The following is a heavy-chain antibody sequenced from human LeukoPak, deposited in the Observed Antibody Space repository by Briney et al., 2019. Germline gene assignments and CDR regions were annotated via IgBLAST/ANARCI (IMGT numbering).Heavy chain of an antibody. CDR3: VKDFHSSGYYFEFWTFDY. Sequence: GGSLRLSCAASGFTFSSYAMSWVRQAPGKGLEWVSAISGSGGSTYYADSVKGRFTISRDNSKNTLYLQMNSLRAEDTAVYYCVKDFHSSGYYFEFWTFDYWGQGTLVTVSS. CDR2: ISGSGGST. V-gene: IGHV3-23*01. D-gene: IGHD3-22*01. CDR1: GFTFSSYA. J-gene: IGHJ4*02.